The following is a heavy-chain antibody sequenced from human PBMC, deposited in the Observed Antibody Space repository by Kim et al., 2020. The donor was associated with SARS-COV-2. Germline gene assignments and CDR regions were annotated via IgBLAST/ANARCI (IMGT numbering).Heavy chain of an antibody. V-gene: IGHV3-23*01. CDR3: ASRLRWHFDY. D-gene: IGHD4-17*01. J-gene: IGHJ4*02. CDR2: INDTVYT. CDR1: GFAFNSFT. Sequence: GGSLRLSCATSGFAFNSFTMNWVRQAPGKGLEWVATINDTVYTYYADSVKCRFTDSRDNYKNTLYLQMNRLSDEDTAVCYCASRLRWHFDYWGQGALVTVSS.